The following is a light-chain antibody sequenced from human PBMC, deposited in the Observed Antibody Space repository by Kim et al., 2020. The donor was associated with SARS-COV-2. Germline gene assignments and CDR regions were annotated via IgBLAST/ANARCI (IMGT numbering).Light chain of an antibody. CDR3: LQYNDYPIT. CDR1: QDISTW. V-gene: IGKV1D-16*01. CDR2: ASS. J-gene: IGKJ5*01. Sequence: DIQMTQSPSSLSASLGVRVTITCRASQDISTWVAWFQQKPGKAPQCLIYASSTLQSGVPSRFSGSGSGTHFTLTISSLQPGDFATYYCLQYNDYPITFGQGTRLEIK.